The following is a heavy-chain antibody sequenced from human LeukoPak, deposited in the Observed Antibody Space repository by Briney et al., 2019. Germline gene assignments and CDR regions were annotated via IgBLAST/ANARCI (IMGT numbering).Heavy chain of an antibody. D-gene: IGHD3-9*01. CDR2: ISSSSSYI. CDR1: GFTFSSYS. V-gene: IGHV3-21*01. CDR3: ARDLARDDILTGSHWMYY. Sequence: GGSLRLSCAASGFTFSSYSMNWVRQAPGKGLEWVSSISSSSSYIYYADSVKGRFTISRDNARNSLYLQMNSLRAEDTAVYYCARDLARDDILTGSHWMYYWGQGTLVTVSS. J-gene: IGHJ4*02.